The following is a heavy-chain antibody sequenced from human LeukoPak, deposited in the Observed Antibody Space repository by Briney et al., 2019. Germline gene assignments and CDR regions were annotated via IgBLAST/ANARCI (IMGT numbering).Heavy chain of an antibody. CDR1: GYTFTGYY. J-gene: IGHJ5*02. CDR3: ARARTYSSGLSWFDP. Sequence: ASVKVSCKASGYTFTGYYMHWVRQASGQGLEWMGWINPNSGGTNYAQKFQGRVTMTRDTSISTAYMELSRLRSDDTAVYYCARARTYSSGLSWFDPWGQGTLVTVSS. V-gene: IGHV1-2*02. D-gene: IGHD6-19*01. CDR2: INPNSGGT.